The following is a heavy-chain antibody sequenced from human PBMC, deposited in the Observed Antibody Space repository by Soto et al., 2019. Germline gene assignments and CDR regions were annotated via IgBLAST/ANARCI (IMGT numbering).Heavy chain of an antibody. D-gene: IGHD3-22*01. CDR1: GHF. V-gene: IGHV4-34*01. J-gene: IGHJ4*02. CDR2: INHSGST. CDR3: ARGISMIVEAQRDAPDKYYFDS. Sequence: GHFWSWIRQPPGKGLEWIGEINHSGSTNFNPSLKSRVTISVDTSKNQFSLKVNSLTAADTAVYYCARGISMIVEAQRDAPDKYYFDSWGQGTVVTVSS.